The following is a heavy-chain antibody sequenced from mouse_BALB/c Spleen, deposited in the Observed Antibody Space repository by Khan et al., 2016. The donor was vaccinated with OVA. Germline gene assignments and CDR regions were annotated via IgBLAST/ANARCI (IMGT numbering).Heavy chain of an antibody. Sequence: EVELVESGGGLVKPGGSLKLSCAASGFTFSTYAMSWVRQTPEKRLEWVATISSDGDYTYYPDNVTGRFTISRDNAKNTRYLQMSSLRSEDTAMYYCARSPYGNFAYWGQGTLVTVSA. J-gene: IGHJ3*01. D-gene: IGHD2-1*01. CDR3: ARSPYGNFAY. CDR1: GFTFSTYA. V-gene: IGHV5-9-3*01. CDR2: ISSDGDYT.